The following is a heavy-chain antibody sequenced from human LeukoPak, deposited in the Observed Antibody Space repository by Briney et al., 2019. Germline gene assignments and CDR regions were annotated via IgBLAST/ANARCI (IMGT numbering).Heavy chain of an antibody. CDR3: ARDSVAGFYYYGMDV. Sequence: PSETLSLTCTVSGGSMTNYYWNWIRQPPGKGLEWVGYIYYSGSTNYNPSLKSRVTISVDTSKNQFSLKLSSVTAADTAVYYCARDSVAGFYYYGMDVWGQGTTVTVSS. CDR2: IYYSGST. CDR1: GGSMTNYY. J-gene: IGHJ6*02. D-gene: IGHD6-19*01. V-gene: IGHV4-59*01.